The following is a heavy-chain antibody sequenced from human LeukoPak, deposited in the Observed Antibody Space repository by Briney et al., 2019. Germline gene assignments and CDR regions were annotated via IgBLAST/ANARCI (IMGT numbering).Heavy chain of an antibody. CDR3: AGGVPAAPRPYYFDY. V-gene: IGHV1-69*13. CDR2: IIPIFGTA. Sequence: ASVKVSCKASGGTLSSYAISWVRQAPGQRLEWMGGIIPIFGTANYAQKFQGRVTITADESTSTAYMELSSLRSEDTAVYYCAGGVPAAPRPYYFDYWGQGTLVTVSS. CDR1: GGTLSSYA. D-gene: IGHD2-2*01. J-gene: IGHJ4*02.